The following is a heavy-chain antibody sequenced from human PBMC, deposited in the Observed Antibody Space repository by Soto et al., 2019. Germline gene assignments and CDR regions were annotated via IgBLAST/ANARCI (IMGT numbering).Heavy chain of an antibody. J-gene: IGHJ4*02. Sequence: SVKVSCKASGGTFSSYAISWVRQAPGQGLEWMGGIIPIFGTANYAQKFQGRVTITADESTSTAYMELSRLRSEDTAVYYCATDRRAVAVAGTFDYWGQGTLVTVSS. CDR2: IIPIFGTA. CDR3: ATDRRAVAVAGTFDY. V-gene: IGHV1-69*13. D-gene: IGHD6-19*01. CDR1: GGTFSSYA.